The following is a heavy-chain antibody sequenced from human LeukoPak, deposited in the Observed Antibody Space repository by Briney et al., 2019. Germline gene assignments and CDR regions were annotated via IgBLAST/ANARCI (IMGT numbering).Heavy chain of an antibody. J-gene: IGHJ5*02. Sequence: GGSLRLSCAASGFTFSSYSMNWVRQAPGKGLEWVAVISRDGRRIYYTDSAKGRFIISRDNSKNTLSLQMNSLRGEDTAVYSCARDRVNRADCGGDCYSAVFDHWGQGILVTVSS. CDR3: ARDRVNRADCGGDCYSAVFDH. D-gene: IGHD2-21*02. V-gene: IGHV3-30*03. CDR1: GFTFSSYS. CDR2: ISRDGRRI.